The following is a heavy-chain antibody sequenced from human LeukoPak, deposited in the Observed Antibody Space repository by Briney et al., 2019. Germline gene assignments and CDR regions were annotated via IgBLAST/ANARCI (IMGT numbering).Heavy chain of an antibody. CDR2: IYYSGST. Sequence: PSETLSLTCTVSGGSISSYYWSWIRQPPGKGLEWIGYIYYSGSTNYNPSLKSRVTISVDTSKNQFSLKLSSVIAADTAVYYCARESGSGSYRYWGQGTLVTVSS. V-gene: IGHV4-59*01. J-gene: IGHJ4*02. CDR3: ARESGSGSYRY. D-gene: IGHD3-10*01. CDR1: GGSISSYY.